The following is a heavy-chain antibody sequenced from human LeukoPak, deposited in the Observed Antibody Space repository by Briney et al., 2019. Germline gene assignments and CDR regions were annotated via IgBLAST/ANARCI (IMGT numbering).Heavy chain of an antibody. CDR2: IKQDGSEK. V-gene: IGHV3-7*01. J-gene: IGHJ4*02. CDR1: GFTFSSYW. CDR3: ARDPLVDTAMARGYFDY. Sequence: GGSLRLSSAASGFTFSSYWMSWVRQAPGKGLEWVANIKQDGSEKYYVDSVKGRFTISRDNAKNSLYLQMNSLRAEDTAVYYCARDPLVDTAMARGYFDYWGQGTLVTVSS. D-gene: IGHD5-18*01.